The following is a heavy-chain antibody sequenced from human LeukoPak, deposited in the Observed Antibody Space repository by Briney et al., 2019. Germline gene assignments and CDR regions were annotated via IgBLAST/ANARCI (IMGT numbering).Heavy chain of an antibody. CDR1: GYTFTSYA. CDR2: INTNTGNP. CDR3: ARGPYSGYDVWHAFDI. Sequence: ASVKVSCKASGYTFTSYAMNWVRQAPGQGLEWMGWINTNTGNPTYAQGFTGRFVFSLDTSVSTAYLQISSLKAEDTAVYYCARGPYSGYDVWHAFDIWGQGTMVTVSS. V-gene: IGHV7-4-1*02. J-gene: IGHJ3*02. D-gene: IGHD5-12*01.